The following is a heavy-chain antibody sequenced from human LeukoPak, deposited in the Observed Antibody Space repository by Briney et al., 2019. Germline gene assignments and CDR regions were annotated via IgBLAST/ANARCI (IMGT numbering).Heavy chain of an antibody. Sequence: GGSLRLSRAASGFTFSDYAMTWVRQAPGKGLEWVATISGSGVMTYYADSVKGRFTVSRDNSKNTLYLQMNSLRAEDTAVYYCARGGPAAGGFDYWGQGTLVTVSS. J-gene: IGHJ4*02. V-gene: IGHV3-23*01. CDR3: ARGGPAAGGFDY. CDR1: GFTFSDYA. D-gene: IGHD6-13*01. CDR2: ISGSGVMT.